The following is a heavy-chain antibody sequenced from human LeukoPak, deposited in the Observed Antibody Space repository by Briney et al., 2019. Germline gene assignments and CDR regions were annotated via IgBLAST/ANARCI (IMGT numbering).Heavy chain of an antibody. CDR2: ISAYSGNT. D-gene: IGHD3-10*01. CDR1: GYSFTSYG. Sequence: GASVKVSCKASGYSFTSYGISWVRQAPAQGLEWMGWISAYSGNTNYANNLQGRLTMTTDTSTSTAHMELRSLRSDDTAVYYCVRVAMIRGVVFKKWFDSWGQGSLVTVSS. V-gene: IGHV1-18*01. J-gene: IGHJ5*01. CDR3: VRVAMIRGVVFKKWFDS.